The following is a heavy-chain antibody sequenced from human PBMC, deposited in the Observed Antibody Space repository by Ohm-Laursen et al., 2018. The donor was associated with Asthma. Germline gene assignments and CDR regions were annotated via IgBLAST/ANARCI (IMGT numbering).Heavy chain of an antibody. J-gene: IGHJ4*02. CDR3: AKDGTGSSTSGGY. D-gene: IGHD2-2*01. V-gene: IGHV3-23*01. CDR1: GFTFSVYA. Sequence: SLRLSCTASGFTFSVYALSWVRQAPGKGLEWVSTILGSGGSTYYADSVKGRFTISRDNSKNTLYLQMNSLRAEDTALYYCAKDGTGSSTSGGYWGQGTLVTVSS. CDR2: ILGSGGST.